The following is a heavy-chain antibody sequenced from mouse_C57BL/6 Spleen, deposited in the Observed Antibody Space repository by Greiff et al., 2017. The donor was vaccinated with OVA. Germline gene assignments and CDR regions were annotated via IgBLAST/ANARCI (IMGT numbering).Heavy chain of an antibody. CDR3: ARWDTTVVDIYYAMDY. Sequence: QVQLQQSGAELVKPGASVKISCKASGYAFSSYWMNWVKQRPGKGLEWIGQIYPGDGDTNYNGKFKGKATLTADKSSSTAYMQLSSLTSEDSAVYFCARWDTTVVDIYYAMDYWGQGTSVTVSS. CDR2: IYPGDGDT. J-gene: IGHJ4*01. CDR1: GYAFSSYW. D-gene: IGHD1-1*01. V-gene: IGHV1-80*01.